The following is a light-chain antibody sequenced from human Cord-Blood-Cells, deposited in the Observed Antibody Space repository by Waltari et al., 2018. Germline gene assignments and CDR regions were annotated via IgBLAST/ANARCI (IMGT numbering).Light chain of an antibody. Sequence: HSALTQPPSVSGSPGKSIPTSATGPAIDVGGYNLYSWYQQHPGKAPKLMIYDSSNRPSGVSNRFSGSKSGNTASLTISGLQAEDEADYYCSSYTSSSYVFGTGTKVTVL. CDR3: SSYTSSSYV. CDR2: DSS. V-gene: IGLV2-14*03. J-gene: IGLJ1*01. CDR1: AIDVGGYNL.